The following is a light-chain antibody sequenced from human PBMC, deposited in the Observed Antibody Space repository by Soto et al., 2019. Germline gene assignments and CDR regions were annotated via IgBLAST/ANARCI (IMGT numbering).Light chain of an antibody. J-gene: IGKJ3*01. CDR3: QQRSNWPRT. CDR1: QSVSRY. V-gene: IGKV3-11*01. CDR2: DAS. Sequence: IVLTQSPATLSLFPGERATLSCRASQSVSRYLAWYQQKPGQAPRLLIYDASNRATGIPARFSGSGSGTDLTLTISSLEPEDFAVYYCQQRSNWPRTFGPGTKVDIK.